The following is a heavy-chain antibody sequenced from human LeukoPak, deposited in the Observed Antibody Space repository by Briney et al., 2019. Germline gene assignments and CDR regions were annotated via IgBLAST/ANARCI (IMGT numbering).Heavy chain of an antibody. D-gene: IGHD3-10*01. V-gene: IGHV4-59*12. Sequence: SETLSLTRTVSGASISSYYWSWIRQPPGKGLEWIGSIYYSGNTIYNPSLKSRVTISVDTSKNHFSLKLSSVTAADTAVYYCARGGWFESFDYWGQGTLVTVSS. J-gene: IGHJ4*02. CDR1: GASISSYY. CDR2: IYYSGNT. CDR3: ARGGWFESFDY.